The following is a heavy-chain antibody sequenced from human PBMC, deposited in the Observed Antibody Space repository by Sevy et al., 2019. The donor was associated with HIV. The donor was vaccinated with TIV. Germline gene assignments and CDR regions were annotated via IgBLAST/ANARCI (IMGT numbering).Heavy chain of an antibody. CDR2: IYHSGST. Sequence: SETLSLTCAVSGYSISSGYYWGWIRQPPGKGLGWIGSIYHSGSTYYNPSLKSRVTISVDTSKNQFSLKLSSVTAADTAVYYCARRWTALYYFDYWGQGTLVTVSS. CDR3: ARRWTALYYFDY. V-gene: IGHV4-38-2*01. J-gene: IGHJ4*02. CDR1: GYSISSGYY.